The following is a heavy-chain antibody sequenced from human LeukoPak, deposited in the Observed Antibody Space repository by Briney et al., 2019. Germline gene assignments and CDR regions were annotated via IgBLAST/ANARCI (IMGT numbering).Heavy chain of an antibody. V-gene: IGHV3-48*03. CDR2: INSRGRTI. D-gene: IGHD5/OR15-5a*01. CDR3: ARDFYDTVYDAFAI. CDR1: GFTFSRYE. J-gene: IGHJ3*02. Sequence: QSGGSLRLSCAASGFTFSRYEMNWVRQAPGKGLEWVSYINSRGRTIYYADSVKGRFTISRDNAKNSLYLQMNSLRAEDTAVYYCARDFYDTVYDAFAIWGQGTMVTVSS.